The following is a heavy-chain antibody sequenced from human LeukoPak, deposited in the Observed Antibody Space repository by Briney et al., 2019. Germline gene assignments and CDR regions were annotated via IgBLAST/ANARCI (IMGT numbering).Heavy chain of an antibody. CDR1: GYTFTSYD. CDR2: MNPNSGNT. Sequence: GASVKVSCKASGYTFTSYDINWVRQATGQGLEWMGWMNPNSGNTGYAQKFQGRVTMTRNTSISTAYMELSSLRSEDTAVYYCARVREYCSGGSCYSYFDYWGQGTLVTVSS. CDR3: ARVREYCSGGSCYSYFDY. D-gene: IGHD2-15*01. V-gene: IGHV1-8*01. J-gene: IGHJ4*02.